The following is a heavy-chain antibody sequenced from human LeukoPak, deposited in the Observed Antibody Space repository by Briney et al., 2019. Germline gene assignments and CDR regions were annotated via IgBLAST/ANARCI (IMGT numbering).Heavy chain of an antibody. CDR3: VQDWAWGAFAY. Sequence: GGSLRLSCAASGFTFSSYGMNWVRQAPGKGLEWDSGISGDAGRTYYADSVKGRFTIYRDNSKNTLYLQMHSLGAEDAAVYYCVQDWAWGAFAYWGQGTLVTVSS. D-gene: IGHD7-27*01. V-gene: IGHV3-23*01. CDR2: ISGDAGRT. CDR1: GFTFSSYG. J-gene: IGHJ4*02.